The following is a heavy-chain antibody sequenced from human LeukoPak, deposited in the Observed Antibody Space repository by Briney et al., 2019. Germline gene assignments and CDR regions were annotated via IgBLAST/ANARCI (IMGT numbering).Heavy chain of an antibody. CDR3: ARGRFNYDSTGYSSFYY. CDR1: GVTFSSYW. J-gene: IGHJ4*02. V-gene: IGHV3-7*01. CDR2: IKEDGSEK. D-gene: IGHD3-22*01. Sequence: PGGSLRLSCAASGVTFSSYWVSWVRQAPGKGLEWVANIKEDGSEKYYVDSVKGRFTISRDNAKTSVYLQMNSLRAEDTAVYYCARGRFNYDSTGYSSFYYWGQGTLVTVSS.